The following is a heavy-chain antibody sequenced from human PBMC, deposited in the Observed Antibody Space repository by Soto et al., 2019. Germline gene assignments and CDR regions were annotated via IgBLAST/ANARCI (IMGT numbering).Heavy chain of an antibody. CDR1: GYTFTSYD. V-gene: IGHV1-8*01. D-gene: IGHD1-7*01. Sequence: QMQLVQSGAEVKKPGASVKVSCKASGYTFTSYDINWVRQATGQGLEWMGWMNPNSGNTGYAQKFQGRVTMTRNTSISTAYMELSSLRSEDTAVYYCARGPRSWNYVRYYYYGMDVWGQGTTVTVSS. J-gene: IGHJ6*02. CDR2: MNPNSGNT. CDR3: ARGPRSWNYVRYYYYGMDV.